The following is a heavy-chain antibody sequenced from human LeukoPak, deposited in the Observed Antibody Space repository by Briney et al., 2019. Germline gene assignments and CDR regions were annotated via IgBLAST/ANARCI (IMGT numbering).Heavy chain of an antibody. J-gene: IGHJ6*03. CDR2: IYTNGNT. Sequence: SETLSLTCTVSGDSFSGYYWSWIRQPAGKGLEWIGRIYTNGNTDYNPSLKSRVTMSVDTSKNQFSLKLSSVTAADTAVYYCAREDIAAAGTGAYYYYYMDVWGKGTTVTVSS. D-gene: IGHD6-13*01. CDR1: GDSFSGYY. CDR3: AREDIAAAGTGAYYYYYMDV. V-gene: IGHV4-4*07.